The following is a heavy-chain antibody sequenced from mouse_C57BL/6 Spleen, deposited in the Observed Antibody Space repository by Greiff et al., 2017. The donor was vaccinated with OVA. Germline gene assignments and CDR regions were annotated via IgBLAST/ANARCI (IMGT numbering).Heavy chain of an antibody. CDR3: ARDLGLDY. Sequence: EVMLVESEGGLVQPGSSMKLSCTASGFTFSDYYMAWVRQVPEKGLEWVANINYDGSSTYYLDSLKSRFIISRDNGKNILYLQMSSLKSEDTATYYCARDLGLDYWGQGTTLTVSS. V-gene: IGHV5-16*01. J-gene: IGHJ2*01. CDR1: GFTFSDYY. CDR2: INYDGSST. D-gene: IGHD4-1*01.